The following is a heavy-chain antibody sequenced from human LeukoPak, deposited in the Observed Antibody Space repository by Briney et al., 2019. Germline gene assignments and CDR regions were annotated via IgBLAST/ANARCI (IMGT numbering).Heavy chain of an antibody. Sequence: SVKVSCKASGGTFSSYAISWVRQAPGQGLEWMGGIIPIFGTANYAQKFQGRVTMTTDTSTSTAYMELRSLRSDDTAVYYCARDLAYYGSGSYADWFDPWGQGTLVTVSS. CDR2: IIPIFGTA. V-gene: IGHV1-69*05. D-gene: IGHD3-10*01. CDR1: GGTFSSYA. J-gene: IGHJ5*02. CDR3: ARDLAYYGSGSYADWFDP.